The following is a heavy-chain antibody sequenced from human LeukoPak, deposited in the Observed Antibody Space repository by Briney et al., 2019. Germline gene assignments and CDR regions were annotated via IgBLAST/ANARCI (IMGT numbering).Heavy chain of an antibody. CDR3: ARCTTGRTFGSLREIKRSREIDY. CDR1: GFTFSSYD. D-gene: IGHD1-1*01. Sequence: GGSLRLSCAASGFTFSSYDMSWIRQAPGKGLEWVSGINWNGGSTGYADSVKGRFTISRDNAKNSLYLQMNSLRVEDTAVYYCARCTTGRTFGSLREIKRSREIDYWGQGTLVTVSS. J-gene: IGHJ4*02. V-gene: IGHV3-20*04. CDR2: INWNGGST.